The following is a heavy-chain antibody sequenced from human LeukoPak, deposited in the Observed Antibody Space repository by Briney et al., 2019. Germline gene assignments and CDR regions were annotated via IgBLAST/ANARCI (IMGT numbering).Heavy chain of an antibody. J-gene: IGHJ4*02. CDR1: GIIFSKYG. CDR2: VLGSGVPT. V-gene: IGHV3-21*01. D-gene: IGHD5-12*01. CDR3: ARAGSHRNSGYDY. Sequence: GGSLRLSCAASGIIFSKYGMSWVRQAPGKGPEWVATVLGSGVPTYYADSVKGRFTISRDNAKNSLYLQMNSLRAEDTAVYYCARAGSHRNSGYDYWGQGTLVTVSS.